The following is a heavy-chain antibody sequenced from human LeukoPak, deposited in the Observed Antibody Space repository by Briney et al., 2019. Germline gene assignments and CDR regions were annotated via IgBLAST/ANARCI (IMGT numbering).Heavy chain of an antibody. Sequence: LGGSLRLFCAASGFTFSSYWMHWVRQALGKGLVWVSRINSDGTSTSYADSVKGRFTISRDNAKNTLSLQMNSLRAEDTAMYYCASGSPGYSSSWSNYWGQGTLVTVSS. V-gene: IGHV3-74*01. J-gene: IGHJ4*02. CDR2: INSDGTST. CDR1: GFTFSSYW. CDR3: ASGSPGYSSSWSNY. D-gene: IGHD6-13*01.